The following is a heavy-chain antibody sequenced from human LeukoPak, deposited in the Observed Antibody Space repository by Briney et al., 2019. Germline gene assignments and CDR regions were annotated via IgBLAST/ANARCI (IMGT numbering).Heavy chain of an antibody. J-gene: IGHJ4*02. CDR2: ISAYDGNT. D-gene: IGHD3-10*01. V-gene: IGHV1-18*01. Sequence: ASVKVSCKASGYIFTSYGISWVRQAPGQGLEWMGWISAYDGNTDYAQKVQGRVTMTTDTSTSTAYMELRSLRSDDTAVYYCARDADYYSSGNNYWGQGTLVTVSS. CDR3: ARDADYYSSGNNY. CDR1: GYIFTSYG.